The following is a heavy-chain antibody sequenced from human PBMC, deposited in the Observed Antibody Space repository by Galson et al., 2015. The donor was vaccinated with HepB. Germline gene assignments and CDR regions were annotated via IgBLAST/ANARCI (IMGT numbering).Heavy chain of an antibody. CDR1: GYSFTSYW. J-gene: IGHJ6*03. CDR3: ARQGGGVVVPAAISYYYYYMDV. D-gene: IGHD2-2*02. Sequence: QSGAEVKKPGESLRISCKGSGYSFTSYWISWVRQMPGKGLEWMGRIDPSDSYTNYSPSFQGHVTISADKSISTAYLQWSSLKASDTAMYYCARQGGGVVVPAAISYYYYYMDVWGKGTTVTVSS. V-gene: IGHV5-10-1*01. CDR2: IDPSDSYT.